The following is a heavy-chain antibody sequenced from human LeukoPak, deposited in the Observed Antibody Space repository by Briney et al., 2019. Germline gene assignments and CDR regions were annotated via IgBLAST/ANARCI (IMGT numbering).Heavy chain of an antibody. V-gene: IGHV1-69*04. D-gene: IGHD1-1*01. CDR2: IIPILGIA. Sequence: GASVKVSCKASGGTFSSYAISWVRQAPGQGLEWMGRIIPILGIANYAQKFQGRVTITADKSTSTAYMELSSLRSEDTAVYYCARGVPDAVQIWGAFDYWGQGTLVTVSS. CDR1: GGTFSSYA. J-gene: IGHJ4*02. CDR3: ARGVPDAVQIWGAFDY.